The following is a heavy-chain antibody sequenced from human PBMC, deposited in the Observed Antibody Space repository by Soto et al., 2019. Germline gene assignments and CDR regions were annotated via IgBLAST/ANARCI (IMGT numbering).Heavy chain of an antibody. J-gene: IGHJ6*02. CDR1: GGSVSSESHY. V-gene: IGHV4-61*01. Sequence: PSETLSLTCTVSGGSVSSESHYWSWIRQTPGKGLEWIGYIYYTGSTNYNPSLKGRVTMSVDTSRDQVSLRLRSVTRADTAVYYCAREKYDSSSGYYYYALEVWGQGTKVTVSS. CDR3: AREKYDSSSGYYYYALEV. CDR2: IYYTGST. D-gene: IGHD6-19*01.